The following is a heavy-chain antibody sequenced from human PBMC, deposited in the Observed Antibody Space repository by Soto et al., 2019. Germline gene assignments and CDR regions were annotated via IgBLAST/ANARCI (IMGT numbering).Heavy chain of an antibody. J-gene: IGHJ4*02. V-gene: IGHV4-31*03. CDR1: GGSISSGGYY. CDR3: ASMITFGGVIVQSFDY. CDR2: IYYSGST. D-gene: IGHD3-16*02. Sequence: SETLSLTCTVSGGSISSGGYYWSWIRQHPGRGLEWIGYIYYSGSTYYNPSLKSRVTISVDTSKNQFSLKLSSVTAADTAVYYCASMITFGGVIVQSFDYWGQGTLVTVSS.